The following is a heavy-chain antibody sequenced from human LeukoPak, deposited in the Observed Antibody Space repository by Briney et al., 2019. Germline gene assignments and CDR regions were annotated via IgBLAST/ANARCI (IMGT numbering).Heavy chain of an antibody. J-gene: IGHJ3*02. CDR3: ARGRDYDFWSGYLGAFDI. D-gene: IGHD3-3*01. CDR2: MNPNSGNT. V-gene: IGHV1-8*01. Sequence: ASVTVSCKASGYTFTSYDINWVRQATGQGLEWMGWMNPNSGNTGYAQKFQGRVTMTRNTSISTAYMELSSLRSEDTAVYYCARGRDYDFWSGYLGAFDIWGQGTMVTVSS. CDR1: GYTFTSYD.